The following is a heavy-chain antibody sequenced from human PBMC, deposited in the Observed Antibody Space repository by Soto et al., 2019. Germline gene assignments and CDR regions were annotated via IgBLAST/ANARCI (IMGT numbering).Heavy chain of an antibody. D-gene: IGHD3-3*01. CDR1: GYTFTSYG. J-gene: IGHJ5*02. CDR3: ARVIGITIFGVVRGGWFDP. V-gene: IGHV1-18*01. Sequence: GASVKVSCKASGYTFTSYGISWVRQAPGQGPDWMGWISAYNGNTNYAQKLQGRVTMTTDTSTSTAYMELRSLRSDDTAVYYCARVIGITIFGVVRGGWFDPWGQGTLVTVSS. CDR2: ISAYNGNT.